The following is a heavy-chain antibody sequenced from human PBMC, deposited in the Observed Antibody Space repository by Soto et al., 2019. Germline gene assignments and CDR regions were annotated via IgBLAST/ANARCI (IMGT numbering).Heavy chain of an antibody. J-gene: IGHJ6*02. CDR3: VWVGEGYHYFGLDV. D-gene: IGHD3-10*01. Sequence: EVQLVESGGGLVKPGGSLRLSCVVSGLTFSSAWMNWVRQAPGKGLEWVGRIKSKGGGGTTDYAAPVKGRFTITREDSINTLFLEMDSMKTEDAAVYYCVWVGEGYHYFGLDVWGQGTTVIVSS. CDR1: GLTFSSAW. CDR2: IKSKGGGGTT. V-gene: IGHV3-15*07.